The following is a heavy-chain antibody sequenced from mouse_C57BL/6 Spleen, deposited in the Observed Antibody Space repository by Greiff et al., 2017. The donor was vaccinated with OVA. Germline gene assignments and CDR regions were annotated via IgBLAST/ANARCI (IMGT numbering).Heavy chain of an antibody. D-gene: IGHD2-4*01. CDR2: INPSTGGT. J-gene: IGHJ3*01. Sequence: VQLQQSGPELVKPGASVKISCKASGYSFTGYYMNWVKQSPEKSLEWIGEINPSTGGTTYNQKFKAKATLTVDKSSSTAYMQLKSLTSKDSAVYYCARFDDDGAYWGQGTLVTVSA. CDR1: GYSFTGYY. CDR3: ARFDDDGAY. V-gene: IGHV1-42*01.